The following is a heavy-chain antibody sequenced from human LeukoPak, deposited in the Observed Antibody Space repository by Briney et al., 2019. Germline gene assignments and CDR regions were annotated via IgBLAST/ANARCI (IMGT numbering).Heavy chain of an antibody. D-gene: IGHD3-10*02. V-gene: IGHV3-53*01. CDR1: GITVSGSY. CDR2: IYSGGDT. J-gene: IGHJ4*02. Sequence: PGGSLRLPCAASGITVSGSYMTWVRQAPGKGLEWVSYIYSGGDTSYADSVKGRFTISRDNSKNTLYLQMNSLRAEDTAVYYCARAYNYVFDYWGQGTLVTVSS. CDR3: ARAYNYVFDY.